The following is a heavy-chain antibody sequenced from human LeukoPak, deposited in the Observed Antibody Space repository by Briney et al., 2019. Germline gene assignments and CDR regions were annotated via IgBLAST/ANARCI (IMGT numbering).Heavy chain of an antibody. CDR1: GYSLTEVS. CDR3: TTPPSLSSGLFFDS. CDR2: LDAEHGEA. D-gene: IGHD6-19*01. V-gene: IGHV1-24*01. J-gene: IGHJ4*02. Sequence: GASVKVSCKVSGYSLTEVSVHWVRQAPGKGLEWMGGLDAEHGEAIYAQKFKGRVTMTDDTSTDTAYLDLHSLMFDDTAVYFCTTPPSLSSGLFFDSWGQGTLVTVSS.